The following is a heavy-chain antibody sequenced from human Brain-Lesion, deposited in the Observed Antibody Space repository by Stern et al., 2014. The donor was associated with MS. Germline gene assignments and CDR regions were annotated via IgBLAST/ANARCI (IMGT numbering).Heavy chain of an antibody. V-gene: IGHV3-7*01. CDR2: IKQDGSEE. CDR1: GFAFSSYW. J-gene: IGHJ6*02. Sequence: VQSGGSLRLSCAAPGFAFSSYWMSWVRQAPGKGLEWVATIKQDGSEEHYVDSVKGRFTISRDNAKKSLYLQMNSLRAEDTAVYYCARDCSGGSCYQTYYYYGMDVWGQGTTVTVSS. CDR3: ARDCSGGSCYQTYYYYGMDV. D-gene: IGHD2-15*01.